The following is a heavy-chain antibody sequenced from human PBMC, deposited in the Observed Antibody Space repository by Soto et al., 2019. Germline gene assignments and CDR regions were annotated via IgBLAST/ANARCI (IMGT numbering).Heavy chain of an antibody. V-gene: IGHV3-21*01. D-gene: IGHD2-2*01. CDR2: ISSSSSYI. CDR1: GCTFSSYS. CDR3: ARDRAVYCSSTSCKNYYYYGMDV. Sequence: EVQLVESGGGLVKPGGSLRLSCAASGCTFSSYSMNWVRQAPGKGLEWVSSISSSSSYIYYADSVKGRFTISRDNAKNSLYLQMNSLRAEDTAVYYCARDRAVYCSSTSCKNYYYYGMDVWGQGTTVTVSS. J-gene: IGHJ6*02.